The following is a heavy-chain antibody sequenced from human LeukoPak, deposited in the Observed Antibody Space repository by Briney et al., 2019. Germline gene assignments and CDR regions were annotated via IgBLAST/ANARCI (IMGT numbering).Heavy chain of an antibody. CDR1: GFTFSNYE. V-gene: IGHV3-48*03. CDR2: IDNSDTTI. D-gene: IGHD5-24*01. J-gene: IGHJ4*02. CDR3: AKSGYNRFDY. Sequence: GGSLRLSCAASGFTFSNYEMHWLRQAPGKGLEWVSYIDNSDTTIYYADSVKGRFTISRDNAKNSLYLQINSLRAEDTAVYYCAKSGYNRFDYWGQGTLVTVSS.